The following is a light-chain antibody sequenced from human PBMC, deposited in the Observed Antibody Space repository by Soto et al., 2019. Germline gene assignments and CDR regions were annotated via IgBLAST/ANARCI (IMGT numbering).Light chain of an antibody. V-gene: IGKV1-5*03. J-gene: IGKJ1*01. CDR1: QSISSW. CDR2: KAS. Sequence: DIQMTQSPSTLSASVGDRVTITCRASQSISSWLAWYQQKPGKAPKLLIYKASSLESGVPSRFSGSGSGTEFTLTISSLQPDDFANYYCQQYNSYWTFDQGTKVEI. CDR3: QQYNSYWT.